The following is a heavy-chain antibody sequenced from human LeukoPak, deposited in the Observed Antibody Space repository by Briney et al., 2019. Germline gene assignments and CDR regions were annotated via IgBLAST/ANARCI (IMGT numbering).Heavy chain of an antibody. CDR1: GYTFTGYY. CDR2: INPNSGGT. Sequence: ASVRVSCKASGYTFTGYYMHWVRQAPGQGLEWMGWINPNSGGTNYAQKFLGRVTMTRDTSISTAYMEWRRLRSDDTSVYYCARGLHWDPHFDYWGQGTLVTVSS. D-gene: IGHD7-27*01. CDR3: ARGLHWDPHFDY. V-gene: IGHV1-2*02. J-gene: IGHJ4*02.